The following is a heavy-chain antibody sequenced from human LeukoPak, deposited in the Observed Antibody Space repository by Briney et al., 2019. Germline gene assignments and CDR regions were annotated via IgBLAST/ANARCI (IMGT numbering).Heavy chain of an antibody. Sequence: GGSLRLSCAAPGFTFSSYGMHWVRQAPGKGLEWVAFIRYDGSNKYYADSVKGRFTISRDNSKNTLYLQMNSLRAEDTAVYYCANQGVAAAREDYWGQGTLVNVSS. CDR3: ANQGVAAAREDY. J-gene: IGHJ4*02. CDR2: IRYDGSNK. V-gene: IGHV3-30*02. D-gene: IGHD6-13*01. CDR1: GFTFSSYG.